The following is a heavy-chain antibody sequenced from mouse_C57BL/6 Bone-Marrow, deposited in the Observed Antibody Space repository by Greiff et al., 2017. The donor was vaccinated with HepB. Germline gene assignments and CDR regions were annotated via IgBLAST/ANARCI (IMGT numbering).Heavy chain of an antibody. V-gene: IGHV2-9-1*01. CDR2: ICTGGGT. J-gene: IGHJ4*01. Sequence: VQVVESGPGLVAPSQCLSITCTVSGFSFTSYAISWVRQPPGKGLEWLGVICTGGGTNYNSALKSRLSISKDNSKSQVFLKMNSLQTDDTARYYCARDDYDGDYAMDYWGQGTSVTVSS. D-gene: IGHD2-4*01. CDR3: ARDDYDGDYAMDY. CDR1: GFSFTSYA.